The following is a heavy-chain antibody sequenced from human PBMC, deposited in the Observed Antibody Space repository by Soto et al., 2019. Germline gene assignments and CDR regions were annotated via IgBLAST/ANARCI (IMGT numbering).Heavy chain of an antibody. V-gene: IGHV4-59*01. D-gene: IGHD3-10*01. Sequence: PSETLSLTCSVSGGSMSEYFWSWIRQSPGKGLEWIGYISYLGSTDYNPSLKSRVTISVDTSKRQFSLRLTSVTAADTAVYYCARDGYDGSGSPYPAYWGPGTQVTVSS. CDR2: ISYLGST. J-gene: IGHJ4*02. CDR3: ARDGYDGSGSPYPAY. CDR1: GGSMSEYF.